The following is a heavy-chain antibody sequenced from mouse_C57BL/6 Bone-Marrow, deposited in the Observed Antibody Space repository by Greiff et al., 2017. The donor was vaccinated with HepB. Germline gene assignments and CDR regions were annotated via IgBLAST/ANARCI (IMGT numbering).Heavy chain of an antibody. J-gene: IGHJ4*01. CDR3: ARKAKVTGTYYAMDY. Sequence: QVHVKQSGAELARPGASVKLSCKASGYTFTSYGISWVKQRTGQGLEWIGENYPRSGNTYYNEKFKGKATLTADKSSSTAYMELRSLTSEDSAVYFCARKAKVTGTYYAMDYWGQGTSVTVSS. D-gene: IGHD4-1*01. V-gene: IGHV1-81*01. CDR2: NYPRSGNT. CDR1: GYTFTSYG.